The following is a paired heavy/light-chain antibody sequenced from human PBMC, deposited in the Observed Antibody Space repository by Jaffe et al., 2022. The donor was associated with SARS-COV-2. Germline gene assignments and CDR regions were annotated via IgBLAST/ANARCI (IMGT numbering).Heavy chain of an antibody. CDR3: VKSGGGSGSYPNFNWFDP. CDR1: GFTFSSFG. CDR2: ISYDGSNE. D-gene: IGHD3-10*01. V-gene: IGHV3-30*18. Sequence: QVQLVESGGGVVQPGRSLRLSCAASGFTFSSFGMHWVRQAPGKGLEWVTIISYDGSNEYYADSVKGRFTISRDNSKNTLYLQMNSLRPEDTAVYYCVKSGGGSGSYPNFNWFDPWGQGTLVTVSS. J-gene: IGHJ5*02.
Light chain of an antibody. CDR2: GAS. J-gene: IGKJ1*01. CDR3: QQYNNWPLT. V-gene: IGKV3-15*01. Sequence: EIVMTQSPATLSVSPGERATLSCRASQSVSSNLAWYQQKPGQAPRLLIYGASTRATGFPARFSGSGSGTEFTLTISSLQSEDFAVYYCQQYNNWPLTFGQGTKVEIK. CDR1: QSVSSN.